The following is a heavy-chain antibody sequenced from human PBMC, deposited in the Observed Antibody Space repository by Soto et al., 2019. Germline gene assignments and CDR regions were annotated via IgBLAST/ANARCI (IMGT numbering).Heavy chain of an antibody. V-gene: IGHV1-69*01. CDR2: IIPIIGPA. D-gene: IGHD3-22*01. Sequence: QVQLVQSGAEVKRPGSSVKLSCKASGGTFTDYGISWVRQAPGQGLEWMGGIIPIIGPATYAQKFQGRVTITADQSTSTAYVELSSLGSEDTALCFCARDLGTTIAGPPRRETYGWLDPWGQGTLVTVSS. CDR3: ARDLGTTIAGPPRRETYGWLDP. CDR1: GGTFTDYG. J-gene: IGHJ5*02.